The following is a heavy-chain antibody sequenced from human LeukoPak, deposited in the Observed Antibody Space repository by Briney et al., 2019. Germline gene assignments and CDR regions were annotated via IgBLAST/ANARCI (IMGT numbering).Heavy chain of an antibody. D-gene: IGHD6-19*01. CDR2: IYYSGST. Sequence: SETLSLTCTVSGGSIGTYYWSWIRQPPGKGLEWIAYIYYSGSTNYNPSLKSRVTISVDTSKNQFSLKLSSVTAADTAVYYCARDNGGYSSGWYYFDYWGQGTLVTVS. V-gene: IGHV4-59*01. CDR1: GGSIGTYY. CDR3: ARDNGGYSSGWYYFDY. J-gene: IGHJ4*02.